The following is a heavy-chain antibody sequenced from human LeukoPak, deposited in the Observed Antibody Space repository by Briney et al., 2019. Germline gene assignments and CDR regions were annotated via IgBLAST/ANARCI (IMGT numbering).Heavy chain of an antibody. J-gene: IGHJ3*02. CDR2: ISGSGGST. CDR3: AKGNDYYDSRGYYYVTGAFDI. CDR1: GFTFSSYA. Sequence: GGSLRLSCAASGFTFSSYAMNWVRQAPGKGLEWVSAISGSGGSTYYADSVKGRFTISRDNSKNTLYLQMNSLRAEDTAVYYCAKGNDYYDSRGYYYVTGAFDIWGQGTMVTVSS. D-gene: IGHD3-22*01. V-gene: IGHV3-23*01.